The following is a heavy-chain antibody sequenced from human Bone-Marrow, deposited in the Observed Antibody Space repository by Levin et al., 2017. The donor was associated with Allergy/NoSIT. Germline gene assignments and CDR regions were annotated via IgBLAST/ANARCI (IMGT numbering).Heavy chain of an antibody. D-gene: IGHD6-25*01. V-gene: IGHV4-39*01. J-gene: IGHJ4*02. CDR1: GGSISTTTDY. CDR3: ARSGIGAAATDY. CDR2: IYNSGGT. Sequence: PSETLSLTCTVSGGSISTTTDYWGWIRQPPGKGLEWIGSIYNSGGTFYNPSLKSRVTISVDTSKNQVSLKLSSVTAADTAVYYCARSGIGAAATDYWGQGTLVSVSS.